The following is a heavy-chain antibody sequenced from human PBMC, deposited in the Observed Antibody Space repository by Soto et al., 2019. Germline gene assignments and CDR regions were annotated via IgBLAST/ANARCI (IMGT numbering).Heavy chain of an antibody. CDR3: ARGAVGATNVGQSIDY. Sequence: GGSLRLSCAASGFTVSSNYMSWVRQAPGKGLEWVSVIYSGGSTYYADSVKGRFTISRDNSKNTLYLQMNSLRAEDTAVYYCARGAVGATNVGQSIDYWGQGTLVTVSS. CDR1: GFTVSSNY. CDR2: IYSGGST. J-gene: IGHJ4*02. D-gene: IGHD1-26*01. V-gene: IGHV3-53*01.